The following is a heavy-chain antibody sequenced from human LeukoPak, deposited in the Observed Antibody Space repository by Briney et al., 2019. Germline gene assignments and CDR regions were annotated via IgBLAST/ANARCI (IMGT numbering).Heavy chain of an antibody. CDR2: IYSGGST. D-gene: IGHD3-10*01. J-gene: IGHJ4*02. Sequence: GGSLRLSCAASGFTVSSNYMSWVRQAPGKGLEWVSVIYSGGSTYYTDSVKGRFTISRDNSKNTLYLQMNSLRAEDTAVYYCARAYGSGRILDYWGQGTLVTVSS. CDR1: GFTVSSNY. V-gene: IGHV3-53*01. CDR3: ARAYGSGRILDY.